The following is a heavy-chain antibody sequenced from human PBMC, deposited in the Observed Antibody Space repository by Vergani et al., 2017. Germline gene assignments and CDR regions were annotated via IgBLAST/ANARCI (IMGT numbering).Heavy chain of an antibody. D-gene: IGHD2-2*03. V-gene: IGHV3-21*01. Sequence: EVQLVESGGGLVKPGGSLRLSCAASGFTFSSYSMNWVRQAPGKGLEWVSSISSSSSYIYYADSVKGRFTISRDKAKNSLYLQMNSLRAEDTAVYYCARERLDIVVVPVTDYWGQGTLVTVSS. J-gene: IGHJ4*02. CDR1: GFTFSSYS. CDR2: ISSSSSYI. CDR3: ARERLDIVVVPVTDY.